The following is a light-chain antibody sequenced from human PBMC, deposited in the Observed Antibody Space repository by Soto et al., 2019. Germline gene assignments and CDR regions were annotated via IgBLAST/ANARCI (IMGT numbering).Light chain of an antibody. CDR3: QQYGSSIT. Sequence: EIVLTQSPGTLSLSQGERATLSCRASQSVNSNFLAWYQQKPGQAPRLLISGASNRATGIPDRFSGSGSGTDFTLTISRLEPEDFAVYYCQQYGSSITFGQGTRLEIK. J-gene: IGKJ5*01. CDR1: QSVNSNF. V-gene: IGKV3-20*01. CDR2: GAS.